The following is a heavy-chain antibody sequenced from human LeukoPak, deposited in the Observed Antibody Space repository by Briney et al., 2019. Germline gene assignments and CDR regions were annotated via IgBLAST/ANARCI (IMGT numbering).Heavy chain of an antibody. Sequence: SETLSLTCTVSGGSISSSSYYWGWIRQPPGKGLEWIGSIYYSGGTYYNPSLKSLVTISVDTSKNQFSLKLSSVTAADTAVYYCARELRGYNRLRTYYYYMDVWGKGTTVTVSS. CDR2: IYYSGGT. CDR3: ARELRGYNRLRTYYYYMDV. V-gene: IGHV4-39*07. D-gene: IGHD5-24*01. J-gene: IGHJ6*03. CDR1: GGSISSSSYY.